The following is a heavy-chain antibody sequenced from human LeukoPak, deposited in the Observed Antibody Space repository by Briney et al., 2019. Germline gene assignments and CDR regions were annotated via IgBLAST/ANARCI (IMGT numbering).Heavy chain of an antibody. J-gene: IGHJ4*02. CDR2: FNANSGGA. Sequence: ASVKVSCKASGYTFAGYYLYWVRQAPGQGLEWMGWFNANSGGANYAQRFQGRVTMTRDTSISTAYMEVSSLTPDDTAVYYCARADPIGSGHAGFYPDYWGQGTLVTVSS. CDR1: GYTFAGYY. D-gene: IGHD5-12*01. V-gene: IGHV1-2*02. CDR3: ARADPIGSGHAGFYPDY.